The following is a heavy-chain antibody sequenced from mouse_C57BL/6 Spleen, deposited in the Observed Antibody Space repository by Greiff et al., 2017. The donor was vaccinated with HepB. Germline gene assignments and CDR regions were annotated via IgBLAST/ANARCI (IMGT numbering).Heavy chain of an antibody. D-gene: IGHD6-1*01. J-gene: IGHJ2*01. CDR1: GYTFTSYW. CDR2: IDPSDSET. Sequence: QVQLQQPGAELVRPGSSVKLSCKASGYTFTSYWMHWVKQRPIQGLEWIGNIDPSDSETHYNQKFKDKATLTVDKSSSTAYMQLSSLTSEDSAVYYCARRELPQLFDYWRQGTTLTVSS. V-gene: IGHV1-52*01. CDR3: ARRELPQLFDY.